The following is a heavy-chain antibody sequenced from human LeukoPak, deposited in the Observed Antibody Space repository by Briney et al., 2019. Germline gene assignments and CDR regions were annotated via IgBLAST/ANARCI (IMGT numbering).Heavy chain of an antibody. D-gene: IGHD1-1*01. CDR3: ARDGRENANWFDP. CDR1: GYTFTSYY. CDR2: INPSGGST. Sequence: GASLKVSCKASGYTFTSYYMHWVRQAPGQGLEWMGIINPSGGSTSYAQKFQGRVTMTRDTSTSTVYMELSSLRSEDAAVYYCARDGRENANWFDPWGQGTLVTVSS. V-gene: IGHV1-46*01. J-gene: IGHJ5*02.